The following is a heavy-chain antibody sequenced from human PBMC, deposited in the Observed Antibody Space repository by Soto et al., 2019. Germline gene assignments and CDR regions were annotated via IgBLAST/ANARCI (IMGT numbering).Heavy chain of an antibody. CDR2: IYYSGST. D-gene: IGHD3-3*01. CDR1: GGSISSGGYY. CDR3: AREILNSKLDFWKDGMDV. J-gene: IGHJ6*02. Sequence: SETLSLTCTVSGGSISSGGYYWSWIRQHPGKGLEWIGYIYYSGSTYYNPSLKSRVTISVDTSKNQFSLKLSSVTAADTAVYYCAREILNSKLDFWKDGMDVWGQGTTVTVSS. V-gene: IGHV4-31*02.